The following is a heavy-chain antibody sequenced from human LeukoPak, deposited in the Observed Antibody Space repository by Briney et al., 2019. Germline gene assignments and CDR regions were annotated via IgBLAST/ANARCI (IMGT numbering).Heavy chain of an antibody. D-gene: IGHD6-13*01. CDR2: INPNSGGT. Sequence: ASVKVSCKASGYTFTGYYMHWVRQAPGQGLEWMGRINPNSGGTNYAQTFQGRVTMTRDTSITAAYLEVSSLRSDDTAVYYCARGEYSSSWDHYYFDYWGQGTLVTVSS. CDR1: GYTFTGYY. CDR3: ARGEYSSSWDHYYFDY. V-gene: IGHV1-2*06. J-gene: IGHJ4*02.